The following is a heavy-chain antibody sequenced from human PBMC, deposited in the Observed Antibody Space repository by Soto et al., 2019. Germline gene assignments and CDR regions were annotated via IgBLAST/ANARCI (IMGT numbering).Heavy chain of an antibody. Sequence: QVQLVESGGGLVKPGGSLRLSCAASGFTFSDYYMSWIRQAPGKGLEWVSYISSSGSIIYYADSVKGRFTISRDNAKNSXYXKMNSLRAEDTAVYYCARQKAWTGEWLSLYAPGMDVWGQGTTVTVSS. J-gene: IGHJ6*02. CDR1: GFTFSDYY. CDR3: ARQKAWTGEWLSLYAPGMDV. CDR2: ISSSGSII. D-gene: IGHD3-22*01. V-gene: IGHV3-11*01.